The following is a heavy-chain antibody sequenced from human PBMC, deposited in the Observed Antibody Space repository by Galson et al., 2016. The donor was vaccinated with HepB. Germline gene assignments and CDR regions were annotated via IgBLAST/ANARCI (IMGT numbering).Heavy chain of an antibody. CDR1: GFTFHAYA. CDR3: ARDWYSSPGS. V-gene: IGHV3-9*01. J-gene: IGHJ5*02. D-gene: IGHD6-13*01. CDR2: IGWNGGSL. Sequence: SLRLSCAASGFTFHAYAMHWVRQVPGKGLEWVSGIGWNGGSLGSADSVKGRFIISRDNAKNTLYLQMNSLRAEDTAVYYCARDWYSSPGSWGQGTLVTVSS.